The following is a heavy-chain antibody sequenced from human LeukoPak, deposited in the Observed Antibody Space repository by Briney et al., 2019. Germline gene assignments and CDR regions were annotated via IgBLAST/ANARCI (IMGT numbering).Heavy chain of an antibody. Sequence: GSLRLSCGASGFTLIDYNMHWVRQAPGKGLEYVAFIQFDGTTEYYTDPVKGRFTMSRDKSKNTLYLQMNSLRGGDTAVYYCARGAAVALELWGQGTLVTVSS. D-gene: IGHD6-19*01. CDR3: ARGAAVALEL. CDR1: GFTLIDYN. V-gene: IGHV3-30*02. CDR2: IQFDGTTE. J-gene: IGHJ4*02.